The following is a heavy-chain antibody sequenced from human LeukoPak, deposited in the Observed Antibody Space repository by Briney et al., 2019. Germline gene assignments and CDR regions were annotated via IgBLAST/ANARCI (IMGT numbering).Heavy chain of an antibody. J-gene: IGHJ6*03. V-gene: IGHV4-34*01. Sequence: SETLSLTCAVYGGSFSGYYWSWIRQPPGKGLEWIGEINHSGSTNYNPSLKSRVTISVDTSKNQFSLKLSSVTAADTAVYYCARRYSGSYPYYYYYYMDVWGKGTTVTVSS. CDR1: GGSFSGYY. D-gene: IGHD1-26*01. CDR2: INHSGST. CDR3: ARRYSGSYPYYYYYYMDV.